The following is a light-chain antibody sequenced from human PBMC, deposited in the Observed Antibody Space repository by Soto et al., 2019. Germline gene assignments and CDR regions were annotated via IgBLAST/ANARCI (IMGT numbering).Light chain of an antibody. CDR2: EVS. CDR1: SRYVGGYNY. V-gene: IGLV2-14*01. J-gene: IGLJ2*01. CDR3: SSYTSSSTLV. Sequence: QSALTPPAPVFWSPWPANTIPLPWNSRYVGGYNYVSWYQQHPGKAPKLMIYEVSNRPSGVSNRFSGSKSGNTASLTISGLQAEDEADYYCSSYTSSSTLVFGGGTKLTVL.